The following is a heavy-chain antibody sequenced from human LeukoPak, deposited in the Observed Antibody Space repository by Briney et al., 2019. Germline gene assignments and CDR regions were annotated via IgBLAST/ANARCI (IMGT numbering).Heavy chain of an antibody. V-gene: IGHV3-21*06. D-gene: IGHD2/OR15-2a*01. CDR3: VRDVSRRIGMDV. CDR2: ISPGVSGYT. J-gene: IGHJ4*02. CDR1: GFSFNSYT. Sequence: GGSLRLSCLASGFSFNSYTMNWVREAPGKGLEWVSTISPGVSGYTWYAESVKGRFTISRDNPENSLYLQMDSLRADDTAVYYCVRDVSRRIGMDVWGQGTLVTVSS.